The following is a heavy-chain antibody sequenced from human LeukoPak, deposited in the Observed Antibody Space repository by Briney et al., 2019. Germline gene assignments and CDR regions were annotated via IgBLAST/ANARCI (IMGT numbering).Heavy chain of an antibody. Sequence: ASVKVSCKASGYTFTSYYMHWVRQAPGQGLEWMGIINPSGGSTSYAQKFQGRVTMTRDTSTSTVYMELRSLRSDDTAVYFCARSTQLPSEYFNGMDVWGQGTTVTVSS. CDR2: INPSGGST. V-gene: IGHV1-46*01. CDR1: GYTFTSYY. J-gene: IGHJ6*02. D-gene: IGHD5-24*01. CDR3: ARSTQLPSEYFNGMDV.